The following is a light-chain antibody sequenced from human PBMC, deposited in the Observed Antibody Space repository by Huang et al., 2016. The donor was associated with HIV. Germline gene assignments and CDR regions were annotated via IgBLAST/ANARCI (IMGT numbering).Light chain of an antibody. CDR1: LSISSW. J-gene: IGKJ2*01. CDR3: QQYTTYFPT. CDR2: KAS. V-gene: IGKV1-5*03. Sequence: DIQMTQSPSTLSASVGVRVTITCRASLSISSWLSWYQQKPGKAPKLLIYKASSLESGVPSRFSGSGSGTEFTLTISSLQPDDFATYYCQQYTTYFPTFGQGTKLEIK.